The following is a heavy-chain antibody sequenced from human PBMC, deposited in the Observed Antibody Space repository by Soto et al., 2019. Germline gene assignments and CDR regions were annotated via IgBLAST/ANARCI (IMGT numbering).Heavy chain of an antibody. D-gene: IGHD6-13*01. Sequence: GGSLRLSCAASGFTFSSYAMSWVRQAPGKGLEWVSAISGSGGSTYYADSVKGRFTISRDNSKNTLYLQMNSLRAEDTAVYYCAKARKPGIAAAALDYWGQGTLVTVSS. CDR1: GFTFSSYA. V-gene: IGHV3-23*01. CDR3: AKARKPGIAAAALDY. CDR2: ISGSGGST. J-gene: IGHJ4*02.